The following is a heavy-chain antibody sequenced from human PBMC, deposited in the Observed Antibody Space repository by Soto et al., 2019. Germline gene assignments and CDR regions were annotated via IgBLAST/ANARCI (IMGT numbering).Heavy chain of an antibody. J-gene: IGHJ4*02. CDR3: ARSRDCTSATCLNDI. CDR2: AWYRSKWYY. D-gene: IGHD1-1*01. Sequence: QVQLQQSGPGLVKPSQTLSLTCVISGDSVSSNTAAWNWIRQSPSRGLEWLGRAWYRSKWYYDYAVSVKSRIIVNPDTSKNQFTLHLSSVTPDDTAVYFCARSRDCTSATCLNDIWGSGTLVTVSS. CDR1: GDSVSSNTAA. V-gene: IGHV6-1*01.